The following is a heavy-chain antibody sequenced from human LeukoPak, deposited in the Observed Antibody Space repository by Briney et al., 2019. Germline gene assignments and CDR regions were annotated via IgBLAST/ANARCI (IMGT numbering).Heavy chain of an antibody. Sequence: PGGSLRLSCAASGFTFSRYWMHWVRHAPGKGLVWVSRINSDGSSTTYAVSVKGRFTISRDNAKNTLYLHMNGLRADDTAVYYCVYGGYSTSFDIWGQGTMVTVS. V-gene: IGHV3-74*01. CDR1: GFTFSRYW. J-gene: IGHJ3*02. D-gene: IGHD4-23*01. CDR3: VYGGYSTSFDI. CDR2: INSDGSST.